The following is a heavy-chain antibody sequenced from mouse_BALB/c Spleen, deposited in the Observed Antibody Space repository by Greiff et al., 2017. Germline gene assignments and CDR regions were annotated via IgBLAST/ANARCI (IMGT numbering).Heavy chain of an antibody. CDR2: ISSGGSYT. CDR1: GFTFSSYA. Sequence: EVQGVESGGGLVKSGGSLKLSCAASGFTFSSYAMSWVRQTPEKRLEWVATISSGGSYTYYPDSVKGRFTISRDNAKNTLYLQMSSLRSEDTAMYYCARHGNDAMDYWGQGTSVTVSS. D-gene: IGHD2-1*01. J-gene: IGHJ4*01. CDR3: ARHGNDAMDY. V-gene: IGHV5-9-3*01.